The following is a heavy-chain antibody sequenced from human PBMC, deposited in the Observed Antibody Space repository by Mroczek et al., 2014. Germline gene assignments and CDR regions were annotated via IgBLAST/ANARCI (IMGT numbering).Heavy chain of an antibody. J-gene: IGHJ6*03. CDR2: IYYSGST. D-gene: IGHD3-3*01. CDR1: GGSISSYY. CDR3: ARAPPGYDFWSGLGGYYMDV. V-gene: IGHV4-59*01. Sequence: QVQLQQWGAGLLKPSETLSLTCTVSGGSISSYYWSWIRQPPGKGLEWIGYIYYSGSTNYNPSLKSRVTISVDTSKNQFSLKLSSVTAADTAVYYCARAPPGYDFWSGLGGYYMDVWGKGTTVTVSS.